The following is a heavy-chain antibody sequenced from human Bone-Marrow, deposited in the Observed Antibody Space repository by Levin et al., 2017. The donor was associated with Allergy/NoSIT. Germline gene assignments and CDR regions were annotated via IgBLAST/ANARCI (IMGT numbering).Heavy chain of an antibody. J-gene: IGHJ3*02. V-gene: IGHV3-15*01. CDR1: GFTFSNAW. CDR3: TTLGEHCSSTSCYQSKNAFDI. CDR2: IKSKTDGGTT. Sequence: GGSLRLSCAASGFTFSNAWMSWVRQAPGKGLEWVGRIKSKTDGGTTDYAAPVKGRFTISRDDSKNTLYLQMNSLKTEDTAVYYCTTLGEHCSSTSCYQSKNAFDIWGQGTMVTVSS. D-gene: IGHD2-2*01.